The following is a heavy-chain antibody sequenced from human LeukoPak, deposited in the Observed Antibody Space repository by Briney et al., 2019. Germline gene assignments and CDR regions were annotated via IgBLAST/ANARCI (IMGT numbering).Heavy chain of an antibody. V-gene: IGHV3-21*06. CDR3: ARVEAHPLVQGDEGFDY. D-gene: IGHD3-10*01. Sequence: GGSLRLSCAASGFTFSSYTMNWVRQAPGKGLEWVSSISPSSTYINYADSLKGRFTISRDNAKNSLYLQMNSLTAEDTAVYYCARVEAHPLVQGDEGFDYWGQGTLVTVSS. J-gene: IGHJ4*02. CDR1: GFTFSSYT. CDR2: ISPSSTYI.